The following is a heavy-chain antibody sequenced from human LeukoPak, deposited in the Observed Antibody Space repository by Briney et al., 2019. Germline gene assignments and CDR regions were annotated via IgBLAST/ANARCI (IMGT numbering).Heavy chain of an antibody. D-gene: IGHD3-3*02. V-gene: IGHV4-34*01. CDR1: GGSFSGYY. CDR3: ARAFYPGYYSYMAV. CDR2: INHSGST. J-gene: IGHJ6*03. Sequence: SETLSLTCAVYGGSFSGYYWSWIRQPPGKGLEWIGEINHSGSTNYNPSLKSRVTISVDTSKNQFSLKLTSVTAADTAVYYCARAFYPGYYSYMAVWGKGTTVTVSS.